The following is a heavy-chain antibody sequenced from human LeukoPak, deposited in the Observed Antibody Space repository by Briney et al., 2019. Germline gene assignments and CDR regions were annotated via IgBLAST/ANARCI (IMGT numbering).Heavy chain of an antibody. Sequence: PSETLSLTCAVYGGSFSGYYWSWIRQPPGKGLEWIGEINHSGSTNYNPSLKSRVTISVDTSKNQFSLKLSSVTAADTAVYYCARDDKVPTYYCGSGSYYNWGQGTLVTVSS. CDR2: INHSGST. D-gene: IGHD3-10*01. CDR3: ARDDKVPTYYCGSGSYYN. J-gene: IGHJ4*02. V-gene: IGHV4-34*01. CDR1: GGSFSGYY.